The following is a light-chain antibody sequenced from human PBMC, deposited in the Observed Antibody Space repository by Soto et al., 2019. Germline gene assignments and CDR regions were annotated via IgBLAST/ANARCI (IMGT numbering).Light chain of an antibody. J-gene: IGKJ1*01. CDR2: AAS. Sequence: IQMTQSPSSLSASVGDRVTITCRASQGIRNDLGWYQQKPGKVPKLLIYAASTLQSGVQSRFSGSGSGTEFTLSIRSLQPDDFAIYYCKEYNSYSGTFGPGTKVDIK. CDR3: KEYNSYSGT. CDR1: QGIRND. V-gene: IGKV1-27*01.